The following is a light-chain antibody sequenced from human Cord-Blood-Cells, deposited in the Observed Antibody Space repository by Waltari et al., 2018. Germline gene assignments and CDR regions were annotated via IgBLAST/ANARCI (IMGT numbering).Light chain of an antibody. CDR2: AVR. V-gene: IGLV2-8*01. CDR3: SSYAGSNNLV. J-gene: IGLJ2*01. Sequence: HSALTQPPSASRSPGPSVTIPCTGTSSAAAGSNYVSWHQQHPGKPPKLMLYAVRKRPSGVPDRFSGSKSGNTASLTVSGLQAEDEADYYCSSYAGSNNLVFGGGTKLTVL. CDR1: SSAAAGSNY.